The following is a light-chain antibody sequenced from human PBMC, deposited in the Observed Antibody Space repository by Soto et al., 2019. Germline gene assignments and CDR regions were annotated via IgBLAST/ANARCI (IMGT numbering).Light chain of an antibody. J-gene: IGKJ1*01. V-gene: IGKV1-5*01. Sequence: DIPMTQSPSTLSASVGDRVTITCRASQSISSWLAWYQQKPGKAPKLLIYDASSLESGVPSRFSGSGSGTEFTLPISSLQPDDFATYCCQQYNSYPWTFGQGTKVEIK. CDR3: QQYNSYPWT. CDR1: QSISSW. CDR2: DAS.